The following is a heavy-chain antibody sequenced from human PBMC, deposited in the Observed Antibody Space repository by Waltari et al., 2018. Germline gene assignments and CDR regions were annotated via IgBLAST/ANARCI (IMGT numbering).Heavy chain of an antibody. CDR3: AKDRGLDY. CDR1: GFTFSSYA. Sequence: VQLVESGGGVVQPGRSLRLSCAASGFTFSSYAMSWVRQAPGKGLEWVSVIYSGGSTYYADSVKGRFTISRDNSKNTLYLQMNSLRAEDTAVYYCAKDRGLDYWGQGTLVTVSS. J-gene: IGHJ4*02. V-gene: IGHV3-23*03. CDR2: IYSGGST.